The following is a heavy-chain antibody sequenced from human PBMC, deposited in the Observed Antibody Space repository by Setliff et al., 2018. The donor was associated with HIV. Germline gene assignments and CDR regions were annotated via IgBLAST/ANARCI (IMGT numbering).Heavy chain of an antibody. J-gene: IGHJ5*02. CDR2: INPRGGST. CDR3: AKDDRYYYATSDSPSNWFDR. CDR1: GYIFIDYY. V-gene: IGHV1-46*01. D-gene: IGHD3-22*01. Sequence: ASVKVSCKASGYIFIDYYMHWVRQAPGQGLEWMGMINPRGGSTSYAQNFQGRVTMTRDTSTHTVYMELSSLRSEDTAVYYCAKDDRYYYATSDSPSNWFDRWGQGSLVTVSS.